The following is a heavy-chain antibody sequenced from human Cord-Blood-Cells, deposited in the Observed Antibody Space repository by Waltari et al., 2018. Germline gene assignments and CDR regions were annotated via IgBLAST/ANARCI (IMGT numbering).Heavy chain of an antibody. CDR3: AREIGYCSSTSCYDAFDI. V-gene: IGHV4-38-2*02. D-gene: IGHD2-2*01. CDR1: GYSISSGYY. J-gene: IGHJ3*02. CDR2: IYHSGST. Sequence: QVQLQESGPGLVKPSETLSLTCAVSGYSISSGYYWGWIRQPPGQGLEWIGSIYHSGSTYYNPSLKSRVTISVDTSKNQFSLKLSSVTAADTAVYYCAREIGYCSSTSCYDAFDIWGQGTMVTVSS.